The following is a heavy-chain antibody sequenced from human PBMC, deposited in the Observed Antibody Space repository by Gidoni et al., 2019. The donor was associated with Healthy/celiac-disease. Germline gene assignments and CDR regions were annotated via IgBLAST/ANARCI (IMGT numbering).Heavy chain of an antibody. CDR3: ARAGYTVTTQGYWFDP. D-gene: IGHD4-17*01. J-gene: IGHJ5*02. Sequence: QVQLVQSGAEVKKPGASVKVFCKASGYNFTSYGISWVRQAPGQGLEWMGWISAYNGNTNYAQKLQGRVTMTTDTSTSTAYMELRSLRSDDTAVYYCARAGYTVTTQGYWFDPWGQGTLVTVSS. CDR1: GYNFTSYG. V-gene: IGHV1-18*01. CDR2: ISAYNGNT.